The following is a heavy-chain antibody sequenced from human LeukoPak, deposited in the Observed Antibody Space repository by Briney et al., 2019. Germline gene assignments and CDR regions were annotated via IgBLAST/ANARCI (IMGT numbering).Heavy chain of an antibody. D-gene: IGHD3-10*01. CDR2: IAADGAS. V-gene: IGHV3-23*01. CDR1: GFTFSNYA. Sequence: GGSLRLSCAASGFTFSNYAMDWVRQTLERGLEWVSSIAADGASFYADSVRGRFTISRDKSQNILYLQMNSLRADDTAMYYCAKGPNFGSWRAVDYWGQGRLVTVSS. CDR3: AKGPNFGSWRAVDY. J-gene: IGHJ4*02.